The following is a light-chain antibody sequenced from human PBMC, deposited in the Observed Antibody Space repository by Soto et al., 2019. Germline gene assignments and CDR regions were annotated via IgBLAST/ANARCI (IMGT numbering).Light chain of an antibody. CDR2: EVS. CDR1: SSDVGLYDF. Sequence: QSALTQPASVSGSPGQSITISCPGASSDVGLYDFVPWYQHHPGKAPKLLIFEVSYRPSGVSSRFSGSKSGNTASLTISGLQAEDEADYYCSSYTSSSTEVFGTGTKVTVL. V-gene: IGLV2-14*01. J-gene: IGLJ1*01. CDR3: SSYTSSSTEV.